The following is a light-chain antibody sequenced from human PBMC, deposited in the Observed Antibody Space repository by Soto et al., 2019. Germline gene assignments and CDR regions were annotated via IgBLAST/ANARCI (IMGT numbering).Light chain of an antibody. Sequence: EIVMTQSPATLDVSPGESATLSCSASQSVSSSYLAWYQQKPGQAPRLLIYGASSRATGITDRFSGSGSGTDFTLTISRLEPEDFAVYYCQQYNNWPRTVGPGTQVEIK. CDR3: QQYNNWPRT. CDR1: QSVSSSY. CDR2: GAS. V-gene: IGKV3D-20*02. J-gene: IGKJ1*01.